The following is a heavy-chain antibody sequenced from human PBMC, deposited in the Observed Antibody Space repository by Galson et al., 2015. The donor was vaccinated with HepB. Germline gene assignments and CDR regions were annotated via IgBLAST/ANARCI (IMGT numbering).Heavy chain of an antibody. CDR1: GFSLSTSGMR. Sequence: PALVKPTQTLTLTCTFSGFSLSTSGMRVSWIRQPPGKALEWLARIDWDDDKFYNTSLETRLTISKDTSKNQVVLTMTNMGPVDTATYYCARIRVGDSSAYYYELDYWGQGTLVTVSS. V-gene: IGHV2-70*04. D-gene: IGHD3-22*01. J-gene: IGHJ4*02. CDR3: ARIRVGDSSAYYYELDY. CDR2: IDWDDDK.